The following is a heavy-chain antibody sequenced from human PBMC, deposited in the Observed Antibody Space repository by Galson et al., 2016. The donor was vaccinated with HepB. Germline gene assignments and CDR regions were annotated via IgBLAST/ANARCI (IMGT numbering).Heavy chain of an antibody. J-gene: IGHJ3*02. D-gene: IGHD3-10*01. Sequence: SLRLSCAASGFIVSSNYMSWVRQAPGKGLEWVSLIYSGGSTYYVDSVKGRFTISRDNSKDTLYLQMNSLRAEDTAVYYCTSVDRAVDAFDIWGQATMVTVSS. CDR3: TSVDRAVDAFDI. V-gene: IGHV3-66*01. CDR2: IYSGGST. CDR1: GFIVSSNY.